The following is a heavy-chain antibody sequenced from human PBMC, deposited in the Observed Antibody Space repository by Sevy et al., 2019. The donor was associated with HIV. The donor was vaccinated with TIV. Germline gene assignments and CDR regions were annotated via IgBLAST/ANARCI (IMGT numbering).Heavy chain of an antibody. V-gene: IGHV3-48*01. J-gene: IGHJ6*02. D-gene: IGHD4-17*01. CDR3: AREGSYGDYMLSYYYGMDV. Sequence: GGSLRLSCAVSGFTFRNFWMSWVRQAPGKGLEWISYISGTSRTTYYADSVKGRFTISRDNAKNSLFLQLNSLRAEDTAVYYCAREGSYGDYMLSYYYGMDVWGQGTTVTVSS. CDR1: GFTFRNFW. CDR2: ISGTSRTT.